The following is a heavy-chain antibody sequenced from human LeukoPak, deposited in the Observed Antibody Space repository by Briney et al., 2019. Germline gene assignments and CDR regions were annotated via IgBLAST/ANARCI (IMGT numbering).Heavy chain of an antibody. CDR3: AKDRTHYDSSGLYYFDY. Sequence: HPGGSLRLSCAASGFTFSSYAMSWVRQAPGKGLEWVSAISGSGGSTYYTDSVKGRFTISRDNSKNTLYLQMNSLRAEDTAVYYCAKDRTHYDSSGLYYFDYWGQGTLVTVSS. V-gene: IGHV3-23*01. D-gene: IGHD3-22*01. CDR1: GFTFSSYA. CDR2: ISGSGGST. J-gene: IGHJ4*02.